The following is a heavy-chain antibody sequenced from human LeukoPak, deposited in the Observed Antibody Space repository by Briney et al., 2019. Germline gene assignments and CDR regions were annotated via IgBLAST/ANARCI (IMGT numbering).Heavy chain of an antibody. D-gene: IGHD3-22*01. CDR1: EFTFSSYA. V-gene: IGHV3-23*01. Sequence: GGSLRLSCAASEFTFSSYAISWVRQAPGKGLEWVSAICGSGGSTYYAGSVKGRLTISRDNSKNTLYLQMNSLRAEDTAVYYCATTGQLADSSGYLIDYWGQGTLVTVSS. CDR3: ATTGQLADSSGYLIDY. J-gene: IGHJ4*02. CDR2: ICGSGGST.